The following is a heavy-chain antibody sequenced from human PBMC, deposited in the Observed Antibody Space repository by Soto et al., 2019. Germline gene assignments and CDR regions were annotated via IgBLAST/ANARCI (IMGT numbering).Heavy chain of an antibody. J-gene: IGHJ4*02. V-gene: IGHV2-5*01. CDR1: GFSLTTSGVG. Sequence: SGPTLVNPTQTLTLTCTFSGFSLTTSGVGVGWIRQPPGKALEWLALIYWNDEKRYSPSLKSRLTITKDTSRNQVVLTMTNMDPVDTATYCCAHRLRWLANFDYWGQGTLVTVSS. CDR3: AHRLRWLANFDY. CDR2: IYWNDEK. D-gene: IGHD6-19*01.